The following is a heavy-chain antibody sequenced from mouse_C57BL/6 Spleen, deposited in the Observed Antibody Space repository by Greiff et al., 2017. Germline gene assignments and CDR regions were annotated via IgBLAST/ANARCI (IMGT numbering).Heavy chain of an antibody. Sequence: QVQLQQSGAELVKPGASVTMSCTASGYTLTSYWITWVKQRPGQGLEWIGDIYPGCGSTNYNAQFKSKATLTVDTSSTTSYMQLSSLTSEDTAVYYCARGGVYYDYDGVDYWGKGTSVTVSS. CDR2: IYPGCGST. J-gene: IGHJ4*01. CDR3: ARGGVYYDYDGVDY. D-gene: IGHD2-4*01. V-gene: IGHV1-55*01. CDR1: GYTLTSYW.